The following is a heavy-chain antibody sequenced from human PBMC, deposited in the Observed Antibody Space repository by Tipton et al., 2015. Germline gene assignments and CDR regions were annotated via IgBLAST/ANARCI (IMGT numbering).Heavy chain of an antibody. D-gene: IGHD6-13*01. J-gene: IGHJ5*02. V-gene: IGHV4-34*01. Sequence: TLSLTCTVSGGSIGSYYWNWIRQSPGKGLEWIGEINHSGSTNYNPSLKSRVSLSIDTSSNQFSLSLTSVTAADTALYYCARHVFIQGSWYQWFDPWGQGTLVTVSS. CDR1: GGSIGSYY. CDR3: ARHVFIQGSWYQWFDP. CDR2: INHSGST.